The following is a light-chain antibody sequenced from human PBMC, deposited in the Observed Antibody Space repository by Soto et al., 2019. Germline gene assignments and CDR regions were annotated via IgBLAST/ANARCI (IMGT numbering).Light chain of an antibody. V-gene: IGLV2-23*02. CDR3: CSYAGSTTFWV. CDR2: EVA. Sequence: QSALTQPASVSGSPGQSITISCTGTSSDVGSYDVVSWYQQHPGKAPQLIIYEVAQRPSGVSDRFSGSKSGSTASLTISGLQAEDGAHYFCCSYAGSTTFWVFGGGTKLTVL. CDR1: SSDVGSYDV. J-gene: IGLJ3*02.